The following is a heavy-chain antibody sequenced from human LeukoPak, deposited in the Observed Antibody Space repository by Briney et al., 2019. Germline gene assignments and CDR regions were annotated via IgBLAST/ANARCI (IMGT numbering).Heavy chain of an antibody. Sequence: SETLSLTCAVYGGSFSGYYWSWIRQPPGKGLEWIGEINHSGSTNYNPSLKSRVTISVDTSKNQFSLKLSSVTAADTAVYYCARVSSIAALGVDPWGQGTLVTVSS. CDR1: GGSFSGYY. D-gene: IGHD6-6*01. CDR2: INHSGST. J-gene: IGHJ5*02. CDR3: ARVSSIAALGVDP. V-gene: IGHV4-34*01.